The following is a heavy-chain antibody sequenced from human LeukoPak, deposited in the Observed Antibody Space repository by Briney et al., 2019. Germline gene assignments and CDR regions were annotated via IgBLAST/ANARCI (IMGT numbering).Heavy chain of an antibody. J-gene: IGHJ5*02. Sequence: GSLRLSCAASGFTFSSYAMNWVRQAPGKGLEWVSAISGSGGSTYYADSVKGRFTISRDNSKNTLYLQMNSLRAEDTAVYYCAKDAIYYDSSGYWFWFDPWGQGTLVTVSS. CDR2: ISGSGGST. CDR3: AKDAIYYDSSGYWFWFDP. V-gene: IGHV3-23*01. D-gene: IGHD3-22*01. CDR1: GFTFSSYA.